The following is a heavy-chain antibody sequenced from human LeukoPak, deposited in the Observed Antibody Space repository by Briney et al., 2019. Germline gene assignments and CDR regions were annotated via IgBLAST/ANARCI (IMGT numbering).Heavy chain of an antibody. CDR3: ARGPPDCSSTSCYAFDAFDI. V-gene: IGHV4-34*01. Sequence: SETLSLTCAVYGGSFSGYYWSWIRQPPGKGLEWIGSMYSSGSTYYNPSLKSRVTISVDTSKNQFSLKLSSVTAADTAVYYCARGPPDCSSTSCYAFDAFDIWGQGTMVTVSS. D-gene: IGHD2-2*01. J-gene: IGHJ3*02. CDR2: MYSSGST. CDR1: GGSFSGYY.